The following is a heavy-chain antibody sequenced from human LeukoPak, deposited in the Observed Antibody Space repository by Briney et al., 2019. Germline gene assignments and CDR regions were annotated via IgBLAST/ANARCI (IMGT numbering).Heavy chain of an antibody. V-gene: IGHV3-74*01. D-gene: IGHD1-26*01. CDR2: INSDGSST. Sequence: PGRSLRLSCAASGFTFSSYWMHWVRQAPGKGLVWVSRINSDGSSTSYADSVKGRFTISRDNAKNTLYLQMNSLRAEDTAVYYCAPLDLGGATSVYWGQGTLVTVSS. J-gene: IGHJ4*02. CDR1: GFTFSSYW. CDR3: APLDLGGATSVY.